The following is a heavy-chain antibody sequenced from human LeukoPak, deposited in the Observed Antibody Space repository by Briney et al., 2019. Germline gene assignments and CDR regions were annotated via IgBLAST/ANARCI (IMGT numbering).Heavy chain of an antibody. J-gene: IGHJ6*03. V-gene: IGHV3-30*18. Sequence: GGSLRLSCAASGFTFSSYGMHWVRQAPGKGLEWVAVISYDGSNKYYADSVKGRFTISRDNSKNTLYLQMNSLRAEDTAVYYCAKGRGWEASYYYYYMDVWGKGTTVTISS. CDR2: ISYDGSNK. CDR1: GFTFSSYG. CDR3: AKGRGWEASYYYYYMDV. D-gene: IGHD1-26*01.